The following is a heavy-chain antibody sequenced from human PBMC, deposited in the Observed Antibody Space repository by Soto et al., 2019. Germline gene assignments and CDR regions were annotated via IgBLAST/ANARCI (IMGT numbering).Heavy chain of an antibody. D-gene: IGHD6-13*01. CDR1: GFTFSSYL. CDR2: IKQDGIEK. Sequence: PGGSLRLSCAASGFTFSSYLMSWVREAPGKGLEWVANIKQDGIEKYYVDSVKGRFTISRDNAKNSLYLQMNSLRAEDTAVYSCARVVSSREQGAAGFREAYWSDPWGKGTLGTVYS. CDR3: ARVVSSREQGAAGFREAYWSDP. J-gene: IGHJ5*02. V-gene: IGHV3-7*01.